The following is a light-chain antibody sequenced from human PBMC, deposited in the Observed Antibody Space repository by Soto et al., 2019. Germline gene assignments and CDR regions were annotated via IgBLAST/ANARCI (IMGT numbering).Light chain of an antibody. CDR1: ISNIGAGYD. Sequence: QSVLTQPPSVSGAPGQRVTISCTGSISNIGAGYDVHWYQQLPGTVPKVLIYGNSNRPSGVPDRFSGSKSGTSASLAITGLQAEDEAEYYCQSCAIGVSGFHVFGTGTKLTVL. V-gene: IGLV1-40*01. J-gene: IGLJ1*01. CDR2: GNS. CDR3: QSCAIGVSGFHV.